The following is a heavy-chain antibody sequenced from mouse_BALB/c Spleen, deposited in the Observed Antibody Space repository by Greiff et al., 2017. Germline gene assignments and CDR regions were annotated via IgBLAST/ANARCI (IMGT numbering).Heavy chain of an antibody. D-gene: IGHD2-4*01. V-gene: IGHV1-63*02. CDR3: ARYDYDERGYY. CDR2: IYPGGGYT. Sequence: VKLQESGAELVRPGTSVKISCKASGYTFTNYWLGWVKQRPGHGLEWIGDIYPGGGYTNYNEKFKGKATLTADTSSSTAYMQLSSLTSEDSTVYFCARYDYDERGYYWGQGTTLTVSS. CDR1: GYTFTNYW. J-gene: IGHJ2*01.